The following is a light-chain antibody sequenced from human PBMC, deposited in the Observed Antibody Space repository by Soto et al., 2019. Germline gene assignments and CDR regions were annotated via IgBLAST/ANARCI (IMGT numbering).Light chain of an antibody. Sequence: QSALTQPPSASGSPGQSVTISCTGTSSDVGAYNYVSWYQQHPGKAPKVMIYEVSKRPSGVPDRFSGSKSGNTASLTVSGLQAEDEGDYYCSSYAGSNNFVLFGGGTQLTVL. J-gene: IGLJ2*01. CDR3: SSYAGSNNFVL. CDR1: SSDVGAYNY. V-gene: IGLV2-8*01. CDR2: EVS.